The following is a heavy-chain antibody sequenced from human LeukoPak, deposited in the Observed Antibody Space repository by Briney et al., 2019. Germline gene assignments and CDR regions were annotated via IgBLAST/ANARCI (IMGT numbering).Heavy chain of an antibody. D-gene: IGHD3-22*01. CDR1: GFTFSNAW. CDR2: IKSKTDGGTT. J-gene: IGHJ4*02. Sequence: GGSLRLSCAASGFTFSNAWMSWVRQAPGKGLEWVGRIKSKTDGGTTEYAAPVKGRFTISRDDSKNTLYLQMNSLKTEDTAVYYCTTDYYDSSGYRTLDYWGQGTLVTVSS. V-gene: IGHV3-15*01. CDR3: TTDYYDSSGYRTLDY.